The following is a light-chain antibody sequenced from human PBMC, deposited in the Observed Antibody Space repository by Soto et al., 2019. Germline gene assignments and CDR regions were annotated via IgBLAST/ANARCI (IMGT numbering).Light chain of an antibody. CDR3: QKRSNWPLT. V-gene: IGKV3-11*01. J-gene: IGKJ4*01. Sequence: ELVLTQSPATLSLSPGESATLSCRASQSVSSFLAWYQQKTGQAPRLLIYDESNKATGIPDRFSGSGSGTDLNLTINRLEPEDFAVYYCQKRSNWPLTFGGGTKVDIK. CDR2: DES. CDR1: QSVSSF.